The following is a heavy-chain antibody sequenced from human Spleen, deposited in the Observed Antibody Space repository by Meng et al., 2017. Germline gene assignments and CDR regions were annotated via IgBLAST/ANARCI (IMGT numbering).Heavy chain of an antibody. CDR1: GYIFTGYY. Sequence: QGELVQAGAEVKKPGASVKASCKASGYIFTGYYLHWLRQAPGQGLEWMGRINPNSGASNFAQNFQGRVTMTRDTSISTAYMELSRLRSDDTALYYCARDRLLDYWGQGTLVTVAS. CDR3: ARDRLLDY. J-gene: IGHJ4*02. CDR2: INPNSGAS. V-gene: IGHV1-2*06.